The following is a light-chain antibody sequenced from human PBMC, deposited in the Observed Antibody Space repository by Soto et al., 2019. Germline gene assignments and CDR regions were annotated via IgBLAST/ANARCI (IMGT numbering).Light chain of an antibody. Sequence: EIVLTQSPATLSLSPGERATLSCRASQSVSSYLAWYQQKPGQAPRLLIYDASNRATGIPARFSGSGSGTDFTLXXXXLXXXDXXXXXXXXXSNWPPTFGPGTKVDIK. CDR2: DAS. V-gene: IGKV3-11*01. CDR3: XXXSNWPPT. J-gene: IGKJ1*01. CDR1: QSVSSY.